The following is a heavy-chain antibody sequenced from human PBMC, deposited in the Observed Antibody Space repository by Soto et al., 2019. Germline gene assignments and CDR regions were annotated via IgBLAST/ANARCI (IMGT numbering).Heavy chain of an antibody. CDR1: GITFGSRA. Sequence: EVQLLESGGDLIQPGGSLRLSCVASGITFGSRAMSWVRQAPGKGLEWVSSISSSSSYIYYADSVKGRFTISRDNAKNSLYLQMNSLRAEDTAVYYCALLDLAAATLLGYYYYGMDVWGQGTTVTVSS. CDR3: ALLDLAAATLLGYYYYGMDV. D-gene: IGHD6-13*01. CDR2: ISSSSSYI. J-gene: IGHJ6*02. V-gene: IGHV3-21*01.